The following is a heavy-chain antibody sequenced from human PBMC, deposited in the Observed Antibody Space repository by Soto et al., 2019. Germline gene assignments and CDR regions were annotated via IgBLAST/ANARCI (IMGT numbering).Heavy chain of an antibody. D-gene: IGHD5-12*01. CDR3: ARLWGVAMMVGYGMDV. CDR1: GGTIRSSSYY. CDR2: IYYSGST. V-gene: IGHV4-39*01. J-gene: IGHJ6*02. Sequence: QLQLQESGPGLVKPSETLSLTCAVSGGTIRSSSYYWGWIRQPPGKGLEWIGSIYYSGSTYYNPSLKSRVTISVDTSKNQFSLKLSSVTAADTAVYYCARLWGVAMMVGYGMDVWGQGTTVTVSS.